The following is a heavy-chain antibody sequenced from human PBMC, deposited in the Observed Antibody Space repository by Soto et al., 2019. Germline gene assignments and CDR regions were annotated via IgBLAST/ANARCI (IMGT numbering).Heavy chain of an antibody. D-gene: IGHD5-18*01. CDR1: GFTFSSYG. J-gene: IGHJ4*02. CDR3: AKDGGDTAMVYFDY. CDR2: ISYDGSNK. Sequence: PGGSLRLSCAASGFTFSSYGMHWVRQAPGKGLEWVAVISYDGSNKYYADSVKGRFTISRDNSKNTLYLQMNSLRAEDTAVYYCAKDGGDTAMVYFDYWGQGP. V-gene: IGHV3-30*18.